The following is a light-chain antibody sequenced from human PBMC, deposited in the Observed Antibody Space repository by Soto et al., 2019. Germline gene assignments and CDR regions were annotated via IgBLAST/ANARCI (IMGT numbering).Light chain of an antibody. CDR2: GNS. CDR3: QSYDRSLRGWV. V-gene: IGLV1-40*01. CDR1: SSNIGAGYD. J-gene: IGLJ3*02. Sequence: QSVLTQPPLVSGAPGQRVTISCNGSSSNIGAGYDVHWYQQLPGTAPKLLIDGNSNRHSGVPDRFSGSKSGTSASLAITGLHAEDEADYYCQSYDRSLRGWVFGGRNHQTVL.